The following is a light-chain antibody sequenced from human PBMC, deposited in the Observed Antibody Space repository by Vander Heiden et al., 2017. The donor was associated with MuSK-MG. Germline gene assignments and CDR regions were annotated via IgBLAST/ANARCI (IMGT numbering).Light chain of an antibody. CDR1: QDISNY. Sequence: DIQMTQSPSSLSASVGDRVTITCQASQDISNYLNWYQQKPGKAPKLLIYDASNLETGVPSRFSGSGSGTDFTFTISSLQPEDIATYYCQQYDNRPHYTFGQGTKLEIK. CDR3: QQYDNRPHYT. J-gene: IGKJ2*01. CDR2: DAS. V-gene: IGKV1-33*01.